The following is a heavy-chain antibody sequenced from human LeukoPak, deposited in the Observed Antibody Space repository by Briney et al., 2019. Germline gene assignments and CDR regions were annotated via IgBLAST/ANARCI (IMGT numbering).Heavy chain of an antibody. CDR2: IYNSGST. Sequence: SETLSLTCTVSGGSISSYYWSWIRQPPGKGPEWIGNIYNSGSTNYNPSLKSRVTISVDTSKNQFSLKLSSVTAADTAVYYCAGGTLRWSDYWGQGTLVTVSS. D-gene: IGHD4-23*01. CDR1: GGSISSYY. J-gene: IGHJ4*02. V-gene: IGHV4-59*01. CDR3: AGGTLRWSDY.